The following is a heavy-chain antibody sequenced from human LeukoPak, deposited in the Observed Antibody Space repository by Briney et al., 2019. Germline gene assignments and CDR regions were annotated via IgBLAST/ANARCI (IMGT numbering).Heavy chain of an antibody. CDR2: ISYDGSNK. CDR3: AKDGSYSGSYFDY. Sequence: PGGSLRLSCAASGFTFSSYGMHWVRQAPGKGLEWVAVISYDGSNKYYADSVKGRFTISRDNSKNTLYLQMNSLRAEDTAVYYCAKDGSYSGSYFDYWGQGTLVTVSS. V-gene: IGHV3-30*18. D-gene: IGHD1-26*01. CDR1: GFTFSSYG. J-gene: IGHJ4*02.